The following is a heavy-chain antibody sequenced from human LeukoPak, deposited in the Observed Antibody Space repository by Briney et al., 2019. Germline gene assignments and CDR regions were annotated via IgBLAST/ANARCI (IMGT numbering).Heavy chain of an antibody. Sequence: GGALRLSCAASGFTFSDYYVTSIRQAPGKGVEWVSCFSCSGSPIFYADSVKGRFTISRDNAKSSLFLQINSPRAADTAVFYCARVNRVTAIQELDYWGQGTLVTVSS. J-gene: IGHJ4*02. CDR2: FSCSGSPI. V-gene: IGHV3-11*01. CDR3: ARVNRVTAIQELDY. CDR1: GFTFSDYY. D-gene: IGHD2-21*02.